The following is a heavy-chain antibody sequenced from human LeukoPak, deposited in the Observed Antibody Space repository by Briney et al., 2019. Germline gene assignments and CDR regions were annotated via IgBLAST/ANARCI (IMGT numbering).Heavy chain of an antibody. Sequence: PGGSLRLSCAASGFTFSSYAMHWVRQAPGKGLEWVAVISYDGSNKYYADSVKGRFTISRDNSKNTLYLQMGSLRLEDTAVYYCAKVTYYYDSSAYGMDVWGQGTTVTV. CDR1: GFTFSSYA. D-gene: IGHD3-22*01. V-gene: IGHV3-30-3*01. CDR2: ISYDGSNK. CDR3: AKVTYYYDSSAYGMDV. J-gene: IGHJ6*02.